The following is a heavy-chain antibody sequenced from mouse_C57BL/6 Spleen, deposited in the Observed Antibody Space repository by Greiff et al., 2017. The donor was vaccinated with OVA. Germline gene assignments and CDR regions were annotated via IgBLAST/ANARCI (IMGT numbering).Heavy chain of an antibody. Sequence: LVESGAELVKPGASVKLSCTASGFNIKDYYMHWVKQRTEQGLAWIGRIDPEDGETKYAPKFQGKATITADTSSNTAYLQLSSLTSEDTAVYDCARPPPPPRGTWCAYWGQGTLVTVSA. D-gene: IGHD6-1*01. V-gene: IGHV14-2*01. CDR2: IDPEDGET. CDR3: ARPPPPPRGTWCAY. J-gene: IGHJ3*01. CDR1: GFNIKDYY.